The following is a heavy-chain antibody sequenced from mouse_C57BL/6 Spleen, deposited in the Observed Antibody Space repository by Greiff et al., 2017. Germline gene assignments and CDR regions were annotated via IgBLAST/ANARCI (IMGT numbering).Heavy chain of an antibody. J-gene: IGHJ4*01. CDR2: IYPSDSET. Sequence: VKLQQPGAELVRPGSSVKLSCKASGYTFTSYWMDWVKQRPGQGLEWIGNIYPSDSETHYNQKFKDKATLTVDKSSSTAYMQLSSLTSEDSAVYYCARRREAMDYWGQGTSVTVSS. CDR3: ARRREAMDY. V-gene: IGHV1-61*01. CDR1: GYTFTSYW.